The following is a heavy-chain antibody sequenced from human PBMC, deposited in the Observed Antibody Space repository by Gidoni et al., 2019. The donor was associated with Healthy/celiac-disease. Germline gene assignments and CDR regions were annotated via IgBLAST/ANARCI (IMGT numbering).Heavy chain of an antibody. CDR2: ISGSGGST. D-gene: IGHD4-17*01. V-gene: IGHV3-23*01. J-gene: IGHJ6*02. CDR1: GFTFSSYA. Sequence: EVQLLESGGGLVQPGGSLSLSCEASGFTFSSYALHWVRQAPGKGLEWVSAISGSGGSTYYAESVKGRFTISRDKSKNTLYLQMNSLRAEDTAVYYCAKDILPDYGGNQYYYYYYGMDVWGQGTTVTVSS. CDR3: AKDILPDYGGNQYYYYYYGMDV.